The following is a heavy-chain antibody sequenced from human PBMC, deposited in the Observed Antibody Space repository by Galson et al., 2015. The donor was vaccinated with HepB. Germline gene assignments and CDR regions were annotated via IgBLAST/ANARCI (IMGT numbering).Heavy chain of an antibody. D-gene: IGHD4-17*01. CDR3: ARVLHGDLTIDAFDI. Sequence: SLRLSCAAPGFTFSSYAMHWVRQAPGKGLEWVAVISYDGSNKYYADSVKGRFTISRDNSKNTLYLQMNSLRAEDTAVYYCARVLHGDLTIDAFDIWGQGTMVTVSS. J-gene: IGHJ3*02. CDR2: ISYDGSNK. CDR1: GFTFSSYA. V-gene: IGHV3-30*04.